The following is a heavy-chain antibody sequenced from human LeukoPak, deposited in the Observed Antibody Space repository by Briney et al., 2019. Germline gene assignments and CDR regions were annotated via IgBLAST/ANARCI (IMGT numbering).Heavy chain of an antibody. CDR2: ISSSSSYI. J-gene: IGHJ4*02. CDR3: ARDVYDFWSGSQYYFDY. CDR1: GFTFSSYS. V-gene: IGHV3-21*01. D-gene: IGHD3-3*01. Sequence: GGSLRLSCAASGFTFSSYSMNWVRQAPGKGLEWVSSISSSSSYIYYADSAKGRFTISRDNAKNSLYLQMNSLRAEDTAVYYCARDVYDFWSGSQYYFDYWGQGTLVTVSS.